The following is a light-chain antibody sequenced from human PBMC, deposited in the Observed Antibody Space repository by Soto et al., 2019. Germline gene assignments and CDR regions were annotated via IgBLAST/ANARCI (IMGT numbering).Light chain of an antibody. CDR1: QDISNY. CDR3: QQYNGYYTWT. J-gene: IGKJ1*01. CDR2: DAS. Sequence: DIRLTQSPSSLSASVGDRVTITSQASQDISNYLNWYQQKPGKAPKLLIYDASNLETGVPSRFSGSGSGTDFTFTISSLQPEDIATYYCQQYNGYYTWTFGQGTKVDIK. V-gene: IGKV1-33*01.